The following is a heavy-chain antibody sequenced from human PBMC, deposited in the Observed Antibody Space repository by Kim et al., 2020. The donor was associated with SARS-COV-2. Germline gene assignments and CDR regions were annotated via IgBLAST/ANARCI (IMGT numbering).Heavy chain of an antibody. CDR2: ISSSGSTI. CDR1: GFTFSDYY. J-gene: IGHJ3*02. Sequence: GGSLRLSCAASGFTFSDYYMSWIRQAPGKGLEWVSYISSSGSTIYYADSVKGRFTISRDNAKNSLYLQMNSLRAEDTAVYYCARDCSSTSCYTSRAFDIWGQGTMVTVSS. CDR3: ARDCSSTSCYTSRAFDI. D-gene: IGHD2-2*02. V-gene: IGHV3-11*01.